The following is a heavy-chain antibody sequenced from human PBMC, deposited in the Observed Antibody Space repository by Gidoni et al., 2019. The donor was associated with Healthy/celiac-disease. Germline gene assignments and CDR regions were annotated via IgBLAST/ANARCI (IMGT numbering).Heavy chain of an antibody. CDR2: ISGSGGRT. D-gene: IGHD2-2*01. CDR1: GFTFSSYA. Sequence: EVQLLESGGGLVQPGGSLRLSCAASGFTFSSYAMSWVRQGPGKGLKWVSEISGSGGRTYYADSVKGRFTISRDNSKNTLYLQMNSLRAEDTAVSYCAKPTEAIVVVPAAILAVDYWGQGTLVTVSS. J-gene: IGHJ4*02. CDR3: AKPTEAIVVVPAAILAVDY. V-gene: IGHV3-23*01.